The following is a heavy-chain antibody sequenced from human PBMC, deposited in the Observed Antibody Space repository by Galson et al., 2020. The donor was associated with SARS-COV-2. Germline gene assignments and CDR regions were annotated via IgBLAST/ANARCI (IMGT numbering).Heavy chain of an antibody. CDR1: GFTVSTNY. Sequence: GESLKISCAASGFTVSTNYMTWVRQAPGKGLEWVSVIYSGGSTYYADSVKGRFTISRDNAKNTLYLQMNSLRAEDTAVYYCARDGGPSGVFGVIRFQKAGRDYYYGMDVWGQGTTVTVSS. CDR2: IYSGGST. V-gene: IGHV3-66*01. J-gene: IGHJ6*02. D-gene: IGHD3-3*01. CDR3: ARDGGPSGVFGVIRFQKAGRDYYYGMDV.